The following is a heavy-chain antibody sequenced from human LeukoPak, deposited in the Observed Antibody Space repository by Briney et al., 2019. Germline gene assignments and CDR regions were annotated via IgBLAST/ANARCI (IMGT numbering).Heavy chain of an antibody. J-gene: IGHJ4*02. Sequence: SVKVSCKASGGTFSSYAISWVRQAPGQGLEWMGRIIPIFGTANYAQKFQGRVTITTDESTSTAYMELSSLRSEDTAVYYCARAIWSGYSSYYFDYWGQGTLVTVSS. CDR2: IIPIFGTA. CDR3: ARAIWSGYSSYYFDY. V-gene: IGHV1-69*05. CDR1: GGTFSSYA. D-gene: IGHD3-3*01.